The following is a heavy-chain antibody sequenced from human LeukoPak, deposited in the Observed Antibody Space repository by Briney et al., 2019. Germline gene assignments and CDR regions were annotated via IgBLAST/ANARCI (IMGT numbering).Heavy chain of an antibody. D-gene: IGHD3-3*01. CDR3: ARETDYDFWSGPWFDP. Sequence: SVKVSCKASGGTFSSYAISWVRQAPGQGLEWIGGIIPIFGTANYAQKFQGRVTITTDESTSTAYMELSSLRSEDTAVYYCARETDYDFWSGPWFDPWGQGTLVTVSS. CDR2: IIPIFGTA. J-gene: IGHJ5*02. V-gene: IGHV1-69*05. CDR1: GGTFSSYA.